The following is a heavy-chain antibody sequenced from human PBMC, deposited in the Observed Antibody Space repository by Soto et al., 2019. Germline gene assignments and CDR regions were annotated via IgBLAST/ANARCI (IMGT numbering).Heavy chain of an antibody. Sequence: SETLSLTCTVSGGSISGEGYYWSWFRQLPGKGLEWIGDIYYSGTTYHNPSLRSRLTISGDASKNQFSLKLSSVTAADTALYYCARGRGYRYGPYYFDYWGQGTLVTVSS. J-gene: IGHJ4*02. CDR1: GGSISGEGYY. V-gene: IGHV4-31*03. CDR2: IYYSGTT. D-gene: IGHD5-18*01. CDR3: ARGRGYRYGPYYFDY.